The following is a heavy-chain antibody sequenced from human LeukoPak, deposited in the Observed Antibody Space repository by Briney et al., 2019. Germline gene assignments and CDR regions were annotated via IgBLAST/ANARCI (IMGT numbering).Heavy chain of an antibody. V-gene: IGHV1-2*02. CDR2: INPNSGGT. D-gene: IGHD1-26*01. CDR1: GYTFTGYY. J-gene: IGHJ4*02. CDR3: ARSLGGIGGATDFDY. Sequence: ASVKVSCKASGYTFTGYYMHWVRQAPGQGLEWMGWINPNSGGTNYAQKFQGRVTMTRDTSTSTVYMELSSLRSEDTAVYYCARSLGGIGGATDFDYWGQGTLVTVSS.